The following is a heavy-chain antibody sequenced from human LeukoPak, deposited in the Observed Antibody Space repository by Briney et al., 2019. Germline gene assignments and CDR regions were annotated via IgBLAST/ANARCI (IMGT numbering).Heavy chain of an antibody. CDR1: GYTFTGYY. J-gene: IGHJ4*02. V-gene: IGHV1-2*04. CDR2: INLNNDDT. D-gene: IGHD3-22*01. Sequence: ASVKVSCKASGYTFTGYYMHWVRQAPGQGLEWMGWINLNNDDTNYAQKFQDWVTMTRDTSISTAYMELSRLRSDDTAVYYCARGYYYDSSGYYQLDYWGQGTLVTVSS. CDR3: ARGYYYDSSGYYQLDY.